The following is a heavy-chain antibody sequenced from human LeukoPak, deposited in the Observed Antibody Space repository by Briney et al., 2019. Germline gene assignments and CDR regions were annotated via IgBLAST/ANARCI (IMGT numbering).Heavy chain of an antibody. CDR1: GGSISGGGYY. D-gene: IGHD7-27*01. Sequence: PSQTLSLTCTVSGGSISGGGYYWSWIRHHPGKGLEWIGYLCCSGTTYYIPSLKSRLNMSVDTSKNQFSLKLRSVTAADTAMYYCAGSYKWGDGFDIWGQGTMVTVSS. CDR2: LCCSGTT. V-gene: IGHV4-31*03. CDR3: AGSYKWGDGFDI. J-gene: IGHJ3*02.